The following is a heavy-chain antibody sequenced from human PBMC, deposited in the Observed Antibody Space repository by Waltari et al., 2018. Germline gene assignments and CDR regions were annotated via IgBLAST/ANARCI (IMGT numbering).Heavy chain of an antibody. V-gene: IGHV4-4*02. J-gene: IGHJ4*02. CDR2: AQQSGRS. CDR3: ASDRGRGLYLDS. Sequence: WSWARQTTGKGMVWIGQAQQSGRSTYNPSLESRVTVSMDASKHQSTLKMTSVTAADAAIYYCASDRGRGLYLDSWGQGTLVTVSP. D-gene: IGHD2-15*01.